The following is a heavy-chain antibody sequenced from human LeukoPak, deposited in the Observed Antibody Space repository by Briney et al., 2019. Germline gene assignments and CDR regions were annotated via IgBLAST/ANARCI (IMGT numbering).Heavy chain of an antibody. D-gene: IGHD1-26*01. J-gene: IGHJ4*02. CDR3: LSGSYYLDY. V-gene: IGHV4-34*01. CDR1: GGSFSGYY. CDR2: INHSGST. Sequence: PSETLSLTCAVYGGSFSGYYWSWIRQPPGKGLEWIGEINHSGSTNYNPSLKSRVTISVDTSKNQFSLKLSSVTAADTAVYYCLSGSYYLDYWGQGTLVTVSS.